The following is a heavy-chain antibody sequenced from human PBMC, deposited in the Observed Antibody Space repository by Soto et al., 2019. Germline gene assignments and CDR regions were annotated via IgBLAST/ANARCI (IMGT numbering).Heavy chain of an antibody. CDR3: ARDGYYYDSSGYYLDAFDI. CDR1: GGSISSYY. J-gene: IGHJ3*02. CDR2: IYTSGST. V-gene: IGHV4-4*07. D-gene: IGHD3-22*01. Sequence: ASETLSLTCTVSGGSISSYYWSWIRQPAGKGLEWIGRIYTSGSTNYNPSLKSRVTMSVDTSKNQFSLKLSSVTAADTAVYYCARDGYYYDSSGYYLDAFDIWGQGTMVNV.